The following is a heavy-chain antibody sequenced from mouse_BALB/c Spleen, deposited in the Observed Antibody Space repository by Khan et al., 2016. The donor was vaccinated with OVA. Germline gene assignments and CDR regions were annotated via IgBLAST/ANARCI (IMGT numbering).Heavy chain of an antibody. CDR2: ISDGGSYT. J-gene: IGHJ3*01. CDR1: GFTFSDYY. CDR3: ARAGYGGFAY. Sequence: EVELVESGGGLVKPGGSLKLSCAASGFTFSDYYMYWVRQTPEKRLEWVATISDGGSYTYYPDSVKGRFTISRDNAKNNLYLQMSSLKSEDIAMYYCARAGYGGFAYWGQGTLVTVSA. D-gene: IGHD1-1*02. V-gene: IGHV5-4*02.